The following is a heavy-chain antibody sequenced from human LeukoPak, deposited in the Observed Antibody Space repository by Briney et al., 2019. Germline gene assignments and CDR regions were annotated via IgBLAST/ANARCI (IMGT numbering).Heavy chain of an antibody. V-gene: IGHV4-39*01. CDR1: GGSISSSSYY. Sequence: PSETLSLTCTVSGGSISSSSYYWGWIRQPPGTGLEWIGSIYYSGSTYYNPSLKSRVTISVDTSKNQFSLKLSSVTAADTAVYYCASRVSVHYPCDYWGQGTLATVSA. J-gene: IGHJ4*02. CDR3: ASRVSVHYPCDY. CDR2: IYYSGST. D-gene: IGHD3-10*01.